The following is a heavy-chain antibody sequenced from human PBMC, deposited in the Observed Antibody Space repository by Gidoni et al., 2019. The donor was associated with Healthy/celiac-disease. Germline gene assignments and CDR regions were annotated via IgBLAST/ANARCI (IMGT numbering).Heavy chain of an antibody. D-gene: IGHD3-22*01. V-gene: IGHV1-69*01. CDR3: AREVPDDSSGPFDY. CDR2: IIPIFGTA. J-gene: IGHJ4*02. CDR1: GGTFSSYA. Sequence: KKPGSSVKVSCKASGGTFSSYAISWVRQAHGQGLEWMGGIIPIFGTANYAQKFQGRVTITADESTSTAYMELSSLRSEDTAVYYCAREVPDDSSGPFDYWGQGTLVTVSS.